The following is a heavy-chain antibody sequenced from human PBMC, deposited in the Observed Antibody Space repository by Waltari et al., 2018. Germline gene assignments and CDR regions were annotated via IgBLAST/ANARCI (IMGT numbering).Heavy chain of an antibody. CDR2: IYPGDSET. J-gene: IGHJ2*01. V-gene: IGHV5-51*01. CDR1: GFSFTSYW. CDR3: ARHKYGSGYFDL. Sequence: EVQLVQSGADVKKPGESLKISCKGSGFSFTSYWIGWVRQMAGKGLELMGIIYPGDSETRYSPSFQDQVTLSADKSISTAYLQWSSLKASDTAMYYCARHKYGSGYFDLWGRGTLVTVSS. D-gene: IGHD3-10*01.